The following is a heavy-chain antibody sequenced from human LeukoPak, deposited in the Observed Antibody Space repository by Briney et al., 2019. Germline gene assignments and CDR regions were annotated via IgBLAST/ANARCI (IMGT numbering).Heavy chain of an antibody. Sequence: GGSLRLSCAASGFTFSTSWMSWVRQAPGKGLEWVAFIQYDGSNKYYADSVKGRFTISRDNSKNTLYLQMNSLRAEDTAVYYCAKGLYYYDSSGYPHWGQGTLVTVSS. CDR1: GFTFSTSW. D-gene: IGHD3-22*01. CDR3: AKGLYYYDSSGYPH. J-gene: IGHJ1*01. CDR2: IQYDGSNK. V-gene: IGHV3-30*02.